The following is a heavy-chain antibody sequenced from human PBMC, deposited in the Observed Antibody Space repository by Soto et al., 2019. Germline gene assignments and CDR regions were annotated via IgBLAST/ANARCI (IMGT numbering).Heavy chain of an antibody. CDR3: THQRWGAFEI. V-gene: IGHV3-15*07. CDR1: GFIFNNAW. Sequence: GGSLRLSCAASGFIFNNAWVNRVSKAPGKGLEWVSRIKSKTHGGTTDYAAPVKGRFTISRDDSKNTLYLQMNSLKTEDTAVYYCTHQRWGAFEIWGQGTMVTVSS. J-gene: IGHJ3*02. CDR2: IKSKTHGGTT. D-gene: IGHD2-2*01.